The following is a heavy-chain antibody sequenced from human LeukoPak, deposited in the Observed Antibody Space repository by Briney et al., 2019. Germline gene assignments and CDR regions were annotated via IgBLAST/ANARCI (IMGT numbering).Heavy chain of an antibody. CDR2: IYYSGST. J-gene: IGHJ4*02. D-gene: IGHD5-12*01. CDR3: TRNRLNSGYGI. Sequence: PSETLSLTCTVSGGAISSYYWSWIRQPPGKGLEWIGYIYYSGSTNYNPSLKSRVTISVDTSKNQFSLKQSSVTAAETAVYYCTRNRLNSGYGIWGQGGLVTVSS. CDR1: GGAISSYY. V-gene: IGHV4-59*08.